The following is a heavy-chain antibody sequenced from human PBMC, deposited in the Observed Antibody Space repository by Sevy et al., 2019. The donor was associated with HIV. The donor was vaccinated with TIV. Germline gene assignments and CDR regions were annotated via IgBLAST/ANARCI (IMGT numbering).Heavy chain of an antibody. CDR1: GDSFSNYY. D-gene: IGHD3-10*02. CDR3: ARVMGLRSAFDY. V-gene: IGHV4-4*07. J-gene: IGHJ4*02. Sequence: SETLSLTCTLSGDSFSNYYWNWVRQSPGKGLEWLGLIYSSGSTNYNPSLRGRITMSVDTAKSQFSLKLTSVTAADTAAYFCARVMGLRSAFDYWGQGIPVTVSS. CDR2: IYSSGST.